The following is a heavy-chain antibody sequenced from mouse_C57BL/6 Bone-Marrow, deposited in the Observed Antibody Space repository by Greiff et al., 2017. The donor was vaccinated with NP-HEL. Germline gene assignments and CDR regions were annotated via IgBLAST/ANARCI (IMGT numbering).Heavy chain of an antibody. D-gene: IGHD1-1*01. V-gene: IGHV1-81*01. CDR1: GYTFTSYG. Sequence: VKLMESGAELARPGASVKLSCKASGYTFTSYGISWVKQRTGQGLEWIGEIYPRSGNTYYNEKFKGKATLTADKSSSTAYMELRSLTSEDSAVYFCARYEVLRYPAWFAYWGQGTLVTVSA. CDR3: ARYEVLRYPAWFAY. CDR2: IYPRSGNT. J-gene: IGHJ3*01.